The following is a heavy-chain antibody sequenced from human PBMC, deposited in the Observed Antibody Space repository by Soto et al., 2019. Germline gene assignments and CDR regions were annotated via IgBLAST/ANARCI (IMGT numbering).Heavy chain of an antibody. Sequence: GGSLRLSCSASVFTFSSYEMNWVRQAPGKGLEWVSYISSSGSTIYYADSVKGRFTISRDNAKNSLYLQMNNLRAEDTAVYYCGIDSGYFDYVWGIYRSHFDFWGQGNRVIV. CDR2: ISSSGSTI. J-gene: IGHJ4*02. CDR1: VFTFSSYE. V-gene: IGHV3-48*03. CDR3: GIDSGYFDYVWGIYRSHFDF. D-gene: IGHD3-16*02.